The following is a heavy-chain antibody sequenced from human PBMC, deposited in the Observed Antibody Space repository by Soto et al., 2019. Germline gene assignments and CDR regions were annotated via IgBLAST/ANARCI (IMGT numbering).Heavy chain of an antibody. CDR2: IWYDGSNK. Sequence: GGSLRLSCAASGFTFSSYGMHWVRQAPGKGLEWVAVIWYDGSNKYYADSVKGRFTISRDNSKSTLYLQMNSLRAEDTAVYYCARDIVAARLWGYYYYGMDVWGQGTTVTVSS. CDR3: ARDIVAARLWGYYYYGMDV. V-gene: IGHV3-33*01. D-gene: IGHD6-6*01. J-gene: IGHJ6*02. CDR1: GFTFSSYG.